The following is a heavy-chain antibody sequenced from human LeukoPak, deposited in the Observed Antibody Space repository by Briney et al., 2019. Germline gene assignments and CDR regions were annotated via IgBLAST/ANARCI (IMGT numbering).Heavy chain of an antibody. V-gene: IGHV4-34*01. CDR3: ARIRCGHTGGICYNH. Sequence: SETLSLTCTVSGVSFKAYYWSWIRQSPGKGLEWIGEVSPGGYIKYNPSLKSRVTISVDTSESQLPLRLSSVTAADTAMYYCARIRCGHTGGICYNHWAQGTLVTVSS. D-gene: IGHD2-8*02. CDR1: GVSFKAYY. CDR2: VSPGGYI. J-gene: IGHJ5*02.